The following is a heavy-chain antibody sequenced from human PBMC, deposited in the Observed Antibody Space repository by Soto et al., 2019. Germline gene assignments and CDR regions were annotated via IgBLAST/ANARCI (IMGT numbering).Heavy chain of an antibody. V-gene: IGHV3-23*01. D-gene: IGHD3-22*01. Sequence: GGSLRLSCAASGFTFNRHSMGWVRQAPGKGLEWVSAINDDGTTTYYADSVKGRFTISRDNSKNTLFLQMNSLRADDTAVYFCSRRFYYDSAYYFDYWGQGTLVTVSS. CDR1: GFTFNRHS. CDR3: SRRFYYDSAYYFDY. CDR2: INDDGTTT. J-gene: IGHJ4*02.